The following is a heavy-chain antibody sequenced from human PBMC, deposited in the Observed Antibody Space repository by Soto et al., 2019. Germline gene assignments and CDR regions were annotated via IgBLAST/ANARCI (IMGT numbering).Heavy chain of an antibody. CDR2: IYYSGST. J-gene: IGHJ3*02. D-gene: IGHD6-19*01. V-gene: IGHV4-59*01. CDR3: ARGHSSGWIDAFDI. CDR1: GGSISSYY. Sequence: PSETLSLTCTVSGGSISSYYWSWIRQPPGKGLEWIGYIYYSGSTNYNPSLKSRDTISVDTSKNQFSLKLSSVTAADTAVYYCARGHSSGWIDAFDIWGQGTMVT.